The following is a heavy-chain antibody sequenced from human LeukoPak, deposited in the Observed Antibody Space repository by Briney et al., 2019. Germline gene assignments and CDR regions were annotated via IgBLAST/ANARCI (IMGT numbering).Heavy chain of an antibody. Sequence: PGKSLRLSCAASGFTFNNYGMHWVRQAPGKGLEWVAVISYDGRNKHYPDSVKGRFTISRDTSTDTLWLQMDSLRTEDTAVYYCAKGPLRGTAAAIDYWGQGTLVTVSS. J-gene: IGHJ4*02. CDR1: GFTFNNYG. CDR2: ISYDGRNK. CDR3: AKGPLRGTAAAIDY. D-gene: IGHD2-2*01. V-gene: IGHV3-30*18.